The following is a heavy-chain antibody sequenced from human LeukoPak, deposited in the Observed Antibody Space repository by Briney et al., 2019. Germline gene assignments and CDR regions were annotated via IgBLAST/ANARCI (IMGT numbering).Heavy chain of an antibody. CDR3: AKDKLGGSYYPKYYFDY. V-gene: IGHV3-23*01. CDR1: GFTFSSYA. J-gene: IGHJ4*02. D-gene: IGHD1-26*01. Sequence: GGSLRLSCAASGFTFSSYAMSWVRQAPGKGLEWVSAISGSGGSTYYADSVKGRFTISRDNSKNTLYLQMHSLRAEDTAVYYCAKDKLGGSYYPKYYFDYWGQGTLVTVSS. CDR2: ISGSGGST.